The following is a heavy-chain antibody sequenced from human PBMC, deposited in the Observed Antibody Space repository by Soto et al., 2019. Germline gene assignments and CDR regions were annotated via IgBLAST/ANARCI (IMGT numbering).Heavy chain of an antibody. CDR1: GFSLSTSGMC. J-gene: IGHJ5*02. Sequence: SGPTLVNPTQTLTLTCTFSGFSLSTSGMCVSWIRQPLGKALEWLARIDWDDDKYYSTSLKTRLTISKDTSKNQVVLTMTNMDPVDTATYYCARTRYFDWPEGFDPWGQGTLVTVSS. D-gene: IGHD3-9*01. V-gene: IGHV2-70*11. CDR3: ARTRYFDWPEGFDP. CDR2: IDWDDDK.